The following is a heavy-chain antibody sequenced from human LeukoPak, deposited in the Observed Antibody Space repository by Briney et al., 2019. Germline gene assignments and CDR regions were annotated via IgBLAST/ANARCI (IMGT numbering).Heavy chain of an antibody. CDR3: ARASSGAFDS. Sequence: SQTLSLTCAISGDSVSSYSVTWNWLRQSPSRGLEWLGRTYYRSKWSDDYELSVKSRITVNPDTSKNHFPLQLNSVTPEDTAVYYCARASSGAFDSWGQGTLVTVSS. J-gene: IGHJ4*02. D-gene: IGHD4/OR15-4a*01. CDR1: GDSVSSYSVT. V-gene: IGHV6-1*01. CDR2: TYYRSKWSD.